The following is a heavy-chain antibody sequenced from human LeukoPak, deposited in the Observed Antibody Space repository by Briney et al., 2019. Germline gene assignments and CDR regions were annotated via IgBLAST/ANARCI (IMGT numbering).Heavy chain of an antibody. CDR3: ARFGPHGSGSYYNVRGYYYMDV. D-gene: IGHD3-10*01. CDR2: IYYSGST. V-gene: IGHV4-59*01. CDR1: GVSISSYY. Sequence: PSETLSLTCTVSGVSISSYYWSWIRQPPGKGLEWIGYIYYSGSTNYNPSLKSRVTISVDTSKNQFSLKLSSVTAADTAVYYCARFGPHGSGSYYNVRGYYYMDVWGKGTTVTVSS. J-gene: IGHJ6*03.